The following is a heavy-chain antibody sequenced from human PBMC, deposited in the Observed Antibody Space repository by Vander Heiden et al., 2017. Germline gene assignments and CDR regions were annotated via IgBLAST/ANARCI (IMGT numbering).Heavy chain of an antibody. CDR2: IRNTGGST. J-gene: IGHJ4*02. Sequence: EVQLLESGGDLVQPGGSLRLSCAASGFTFSTYAMNWGRQAPGKGLEWVSAIRNTGGSTYYADSVKGRFTISRDNFKNTLYLQMNNLRAEDTAVYYCAKDSGRGGDDYWGQGTLVTVSS. CDR3: AKDSGRGGDDY. D-gene: IGHD3-16*01. CDR1: GFTFSTYA. V-gene: IGHV3-23*01.